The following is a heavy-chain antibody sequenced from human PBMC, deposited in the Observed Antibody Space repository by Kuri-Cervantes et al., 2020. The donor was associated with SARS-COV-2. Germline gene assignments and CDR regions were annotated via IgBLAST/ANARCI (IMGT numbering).Heavy chain of an antibody. Sequence: GESLKISCAASGFTFSSYGMHWVRQAPGKGLEWVAVISYDGSNKYYADSVKGRFTISRDNSKNTLYLQMNSLRAEDTAVYYCAKDLGSGWYYYGMDVWGQGTTVTVS. CDR1: GFTFSSYG. CDR3: AKDLGSGWYYYGMDV. J-gene: IGHJ6*02. V-gene: IGHV3-30*18. D-gene: IGHD6-19*01. CDR2: ISYDGSNK.